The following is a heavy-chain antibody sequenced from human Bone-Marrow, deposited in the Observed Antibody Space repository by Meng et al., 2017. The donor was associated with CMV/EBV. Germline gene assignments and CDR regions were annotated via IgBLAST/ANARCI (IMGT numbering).Heavy chain of an antibody. CDR2: IKPDGSEK. CDR3: AWGSGLAS. Sequence: GGTLRCSCAASGFTFNTYWMSWVRQAPGKGLEWVANIKPDGSEKYYVDPVKGRFTISRDNAKNSLYLQMNSLRVEDTAVYHCAWGSGLASWGQGTLVTVSS. CDR1: GFTFNTYW. V-gene: IGHV3-7*04. D-gene: IGHD6-13*01. J-gene: IGHJ4*02.